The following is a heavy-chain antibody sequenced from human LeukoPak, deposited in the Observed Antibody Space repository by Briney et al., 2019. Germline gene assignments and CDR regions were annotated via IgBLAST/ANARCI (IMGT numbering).Heavy chain of an antibody. Sequence: GGSLRLSCSPSGFTFGDYAVSWVRQAPGKGLEWVGFIRSRRYGGTIDYAASVKGRFTISRDDSKSIAYLEMNSLKTEDTAMYYCTRSIRTSGYYYIDYWGQGTLVTVSS. CDR2: IRSRRYGGTI. CDR3: TRSIRTSGYYYIDY. V-gene: IGHV3-49*04. J-gene: IGHJ4*02. D-gene: IGHD3-22*01. CDR1: GFTFGDYA.